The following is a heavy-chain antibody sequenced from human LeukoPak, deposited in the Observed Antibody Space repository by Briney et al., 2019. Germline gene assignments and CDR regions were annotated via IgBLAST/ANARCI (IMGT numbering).Heavy chain of an antibody. CDR2: ISSSSSTI. D-gene: IGHD3-10*01. CDR1: GFTFSSYS. V-gene: IGHV3-48*01. J-gene: IGHJ6*03. Sequence: DPGGSLRLSCAASGFTFSSYSMNWVRQAPGKGLEWVSYISSSSSTIYYADSVKGRFTISRDNAKNSLYLQMNSLRAEDTAVYYCAREGMYYYGSGSYYGYYYYMDVWGKGTTVTVSS. CDR3: AREGMYYYGSGSYYGYYYYMDV.